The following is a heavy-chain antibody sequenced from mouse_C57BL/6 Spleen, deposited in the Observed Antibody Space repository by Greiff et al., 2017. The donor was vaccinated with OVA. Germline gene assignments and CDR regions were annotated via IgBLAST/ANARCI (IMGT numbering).Heavy chain of an antibody. J-gene: IGHJ3*01. Sequence: VQLQQSGPELVKPGASVKISCKASGYTFTDYYMNWVKQSHGKSLEWIGDINPNNGGTSYNQKFKGKATLTVDKSSSTAYMELRSLTSEDSAVYYCARGLDYETYWGQGTLVTVSA. V-gene: IGHV1-26*01. CDR2: INPNNGGT. CDR3: ARGLDYETY. CDR1: GYTFTDYY. D-gene: IGHD2-4*01.